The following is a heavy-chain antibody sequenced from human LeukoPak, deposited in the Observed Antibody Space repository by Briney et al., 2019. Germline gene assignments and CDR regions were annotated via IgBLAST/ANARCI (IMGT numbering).Heavy chain of an antibody. J-gene: IGHJ4*02. Sequence: GSSVKVSCKASGGTFSSYAISWVRQAPGQGLEWMGGIIPIFGTANYAQKFQGRVTITADESTSTAYMERSSLRSEDTAVYYCARVYSSGWYVYWGQGTLVTVSS. CDR1: GGTFSSYA. CDR2: IIPIFGTA. V-gene: IGHV1-69*01. CDR3: ARVYSSGWYVY. D-gene: IGHD6-19*01.